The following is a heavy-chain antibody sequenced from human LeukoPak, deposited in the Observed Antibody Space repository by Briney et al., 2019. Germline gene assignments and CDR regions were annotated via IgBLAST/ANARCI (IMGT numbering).Heavy chain of an antibody. J-gene: IGHJ4*02. V-gene: IGHV3-21*01. CDR2: ISISSRYI. CDR3: ARWATEEFDY. Sequence: GGSLRLSCAASGFTLSSYSMNWVRQAPGKGLEWVSSISISSRYIYYADSVKRRFTISRDNAKNSLYLQMNSLRAEDTAVYYCARWATEEFDYWGQGTLVTVSS. D-gene: IGHD5-12*01. CDR1: GFTLSSYS.